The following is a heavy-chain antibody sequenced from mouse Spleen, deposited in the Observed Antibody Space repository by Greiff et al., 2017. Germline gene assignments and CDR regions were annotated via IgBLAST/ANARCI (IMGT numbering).Heavy chain of an antibody. J-gene: IGHJ3*01. CDR2: ISYDGSN. CDR3: ARDHYYGSSYVAY. D-gene: IGHD1-1*01. V-gene: IGHV3-6*01. CDR1: GYSITSGYY. Sequence: EVQVVESGPGLVKPSQSLSLTCSVTGYSITSGYYWNWIRQFPGNKLEWMGYISYDGSNNYNPSLKNRISITRDTSKNQFFLKLNSVTTEDTATYYCARDHYYGSSYVAYWGQGTLVTVSA.